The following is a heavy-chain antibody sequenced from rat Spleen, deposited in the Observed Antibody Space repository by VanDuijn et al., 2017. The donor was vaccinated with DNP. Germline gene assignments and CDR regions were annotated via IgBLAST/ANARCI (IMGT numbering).Heavy chain of an antibody. Sequence: EVQLVESGGGLVQPGNSLKLSCAASGFTFSDYAMAWVRQSPEKGLEWVAIISTSGGVTYYGDSVKGRFTISRDNGKSTLYLQMDSLRSEDTATYYCTRRGHTTGLNWFAYWGQGTLVTVSS. J-gene: IGHJ3*01. CDR2: ISTSGGVT. CDR3: TRRGHTTGLNWFAY. CDR1: GFTFSDYA. V-gene: IGHV5S23*01. D-gene: IGHD1-9*01.